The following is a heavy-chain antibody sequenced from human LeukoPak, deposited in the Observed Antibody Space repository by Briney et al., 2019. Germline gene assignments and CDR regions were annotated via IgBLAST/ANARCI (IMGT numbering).Heavy chain of an antibody. CDR2: ISGSGGST. D-gene: IGHD5/OR15-5a*01. Sequence: PGGSLRLSCAASGFTFSSYAMSWVSQAPGKGLEWVSSISGSGGSTYYADSVKGRFTISRDNSKNTLYLQMNSLRAEDTAVYYCAKDLRFARMSGAFDIWGQGTMVTVSS. J-gene: IGHJ3*02. CDR3: AKDLRFARMSGAFDI. CDR1: GFTFSSYA. V-gene: IGHV3-23*01.